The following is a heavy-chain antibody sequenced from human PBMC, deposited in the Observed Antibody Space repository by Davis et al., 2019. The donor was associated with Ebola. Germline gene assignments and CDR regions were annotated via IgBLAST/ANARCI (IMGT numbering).Heavy chain of an antibody. CDR3: AKDRIRNYDFDY. Sequence: GESLKISCAASGFTFSSYAMSWVRQAPGKGLEWVSAISGSGGSTYYADSVKGRFTISRDNSKNTMYQQMNSLRAEDTAVYYCAKDRIRNYDFDYWGQGTLVTVSS. D-gene: IGHD1-7*01. CDR1: GFTFSSYA. V-gene: IGHV3-23*01. J-gene: IGHJ4*02. CDR2: ISGSGGST.